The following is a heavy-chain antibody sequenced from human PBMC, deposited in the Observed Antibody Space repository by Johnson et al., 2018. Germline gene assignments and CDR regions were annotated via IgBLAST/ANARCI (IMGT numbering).Heavy chain of an antibody. D-gene: IGHD6-19*01. CDR1: GGTFSSYA. CDR2: IIPIFGTA. J-gene: IGHJ6*02. Sequence: QVQLVESGAEVKKPGSSXKVSCKASGGTFSSYAISWVRQAPGQGLEWMGGIIPIFGTANYAQKFQGRVTITADEATSKAYMELSRLRSEDTAVYYCARDREQWLVRRYYGMDVWGQGTTVTVSS. V-gene: IGHV1-69*12. CDR3: ARDREQWLVRRYYGMDV.